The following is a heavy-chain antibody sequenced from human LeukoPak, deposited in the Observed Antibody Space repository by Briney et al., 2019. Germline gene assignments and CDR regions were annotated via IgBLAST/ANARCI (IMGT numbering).Heavy chain of an antibody. V-gene: IGHV1-2*02. CDR3: ARGRIVGATICWFDP. J-gene: IGHJ5*02. CDR2: INPNSGGT. Sequence: ASVKVSCKASGYTFTGYYMHWVRQAPGQGLEWMGWINPNSGGTNYAQKFQGRATMTRDTSISTAYMELSRLRSDDTAVYYCARGRIVGATICWFDPWGQGTLVTVSS. D-gene: IGHD1-26*01. CDR1: GYTFTGYY.